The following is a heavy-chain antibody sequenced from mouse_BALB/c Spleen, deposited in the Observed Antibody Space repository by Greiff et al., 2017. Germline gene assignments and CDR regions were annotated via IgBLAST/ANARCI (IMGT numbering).Heavy chain of an antibody. V-gene: IGHV5-9-3*01. D-gene: IGHD1-3*01. CDR2: ISSGGSYT. Sequence: EVQLVESGGGLVKPGGSLKLSCAASGFTFSSYAMSWVRQTPEKRLEWVATISSGGSYTYYPDSVKGRFTISRDNAKNTLYLQMSSLRSEDTAMYYCARHYNHWGQGTLVTVSA. J-gene: IGHJ3*01. CDR1: GFTFSSYA. CDR3: ARHYNH.